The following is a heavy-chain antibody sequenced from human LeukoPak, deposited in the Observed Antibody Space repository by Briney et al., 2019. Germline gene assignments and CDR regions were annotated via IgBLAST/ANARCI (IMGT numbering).Heavy chain of an antibody. D-gene: IGHD3-22*01. CDR1: GGSISSYY. J-gene: IGHJ4*02. Sequence: SETLSLTCTVSGGSISSYYWSWVRQPPGKGLEWIGEIYHSGSTNYNPSLKSRVTISVDKSKNQFSLKLSSVTAADTAVYYCARPPVYYYDSSGSYYFDYWGQGTLVTVSS. CDR3: ARPPVYYYDSSGSYYFDY. CDR2: IYHSGST. V-gene: IGHV4-59*12.